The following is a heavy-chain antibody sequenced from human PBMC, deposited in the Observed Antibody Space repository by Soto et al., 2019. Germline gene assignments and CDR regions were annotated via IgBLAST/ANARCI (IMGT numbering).Heavy chain of an antibody. CDR3: ARDGDYIVATTGSGFEP. CDR2: MNPNSGNT. CDR1: GYTFTSYD. D-gene: IGHD5-12*01. Sequence: QVQLVQSGAEVKKPGASVKVSCKASGYTFTSYDINWVRQATGQGLEWMGWMNPNSGNTGYAQKFQGRVTMPRNTSISTAYTALSSLRSEDTAVYYCARDGDYIVATTGSGFEPWGQGTLVTVSS. V-gene: IGHV1-8*01. J-gene: IGHJ5*02.